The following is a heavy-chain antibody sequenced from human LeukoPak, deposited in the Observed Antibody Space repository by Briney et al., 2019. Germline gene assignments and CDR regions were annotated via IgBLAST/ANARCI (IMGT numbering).Heavy chain of an antibody. CDR3: ARVSSSGWDYYYYYYMDV. J-gene: IGHJ6*03. V-gene: IGHV3-7*01. CDR2: IKQDGSEK. CDR1: GFNFTSYW. D-gene: IGHD6-19*01. Sequence: PGGSLRLSCAASGFNFTSYWMSWVRQAPGKGLEWVANIKQDGSEKYYVDSVKGRFTISRDNAKNSLYLQMNSLRADDTAVYYCARVSSSGWDYYYYYYMDVWGKGTTVNVSS.